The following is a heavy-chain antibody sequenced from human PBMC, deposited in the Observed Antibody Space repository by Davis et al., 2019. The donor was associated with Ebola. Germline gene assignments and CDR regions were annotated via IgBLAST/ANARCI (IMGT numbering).Heavy chain of an antibody. CDR1: GYTFTSYG. CDR3: ARYSDRGSYWYFDL. V-gene: IGHV1-2*04. D-gene: IGHD1-26*01. Sequence: AASVKVSCKASGYTFTSYGISWVRQAPGQGLEWMGWINPNSGGTNYAQKFQGWVTMTRDTSISTAYMELSRLRSGDTAVYYCARYSDRGSYWYFDLWGRGTLVTVSS. J-gene: IGHJ2*01. CDR2: INPNSGGT.